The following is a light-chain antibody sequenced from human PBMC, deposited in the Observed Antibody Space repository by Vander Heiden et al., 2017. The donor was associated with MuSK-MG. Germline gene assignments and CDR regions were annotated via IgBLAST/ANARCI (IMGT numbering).Light chain of an antibody. V-gene: IGLV2-8*01. J-gene: IGLJ1*01. CDR3: AAYADSIV. CDR2: AGS. CDR1: SRYVGGYNY. Sequence: QSALTQPPSASGSPGQSVTISCTGTSRYVGGYNYVSWYQQYPGKVPKLLIFAGSERPSGVPDRFSGSKSANTAYLTVAGLQAEDEDDYYCAAYADSIVFGTGTKVTVL.